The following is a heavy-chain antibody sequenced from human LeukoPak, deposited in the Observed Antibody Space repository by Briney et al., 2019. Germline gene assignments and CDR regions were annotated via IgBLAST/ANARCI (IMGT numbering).Heavy chain of an antibody. CDR2: ISYDGSNK. CDR3: ARSRGGGWPFDY. V-gene: IGHV3-30-3*01. D-gene: IGHD6-19*01. Sequence: GRSLRLSCAASGFTFSSYAMHWVRQAPGKGLEWVAVISYDGSNKYYADSVKGRFTISRDNSKNTLYLQMNSLRAEDTAVYYCARSRGGGWPFDYWGQGTLVTVSS. J-gene: IGHJ4*02. CDR1: GFTFSSYA.